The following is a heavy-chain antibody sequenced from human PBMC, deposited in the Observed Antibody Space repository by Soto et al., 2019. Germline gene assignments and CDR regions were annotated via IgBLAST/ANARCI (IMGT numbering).Heavy chain of an antibody. J-gene: IGHJ4*02. CDR2: TYASGSP. Sequence: SDTLSLTCTISGGSVSVYYWSWIRQSTGQGLEWIGYTYASGSPYYNPSLRSRVTISADTSKNQISLKLTSPTAADTAVYYCARGVGSSPPQYWGRGTLVTVSS. V-gene: IGHV4-59*02. CDR3: ARGVGSSPPQY. CDR1: GGSVSVYY. D-gene: IGHD1-26*01.